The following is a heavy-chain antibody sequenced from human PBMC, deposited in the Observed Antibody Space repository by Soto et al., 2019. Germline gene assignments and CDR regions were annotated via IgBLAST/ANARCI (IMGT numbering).Heavy chain of an antibody. Sequence: QVQLVQSGAEVKKPGASVKVSCRAYGYTFTSYGISWVRQAPGQGLEWMGWISAYNGNTNYAQKLQGRVAMTAEASTSSAYMEMRSLRSDDTAVYYCARDQADEYYSDSSGFFPSNYWRQGPLVTVSS. CDR1: GYTFTSYG. CDR3: ARDQADEYYSDSSGFFPSNY. CDR2: ISAYNGNT. V-gene: IGHV1-18*01. J-gene: IGHJ4*02. D-gene: IGHD3-22*01.